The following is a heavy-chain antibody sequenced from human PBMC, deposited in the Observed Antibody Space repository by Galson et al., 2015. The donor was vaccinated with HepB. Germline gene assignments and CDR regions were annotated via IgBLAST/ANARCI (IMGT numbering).Heavy chain of an antibody. CDR3: ARALAYCGGDCYPNWFDP. D-gene: IGHD2-21*01. J-gene: IGHJ5*02. Sequence: SLRLSCAASGFTFSSYAMHWVRQAPGKGLEWVAVISYDGSNKYYADSVKGRFTISRDNSKNTLYLQMNSLRAEDTAVYYCARALAYCGGDCYPNWFDPWGQGTLVTVSS. CDR2: ISYDGSNK. V-gene: IGHV3-30-3*01. CDR1: GFTFSSYA.